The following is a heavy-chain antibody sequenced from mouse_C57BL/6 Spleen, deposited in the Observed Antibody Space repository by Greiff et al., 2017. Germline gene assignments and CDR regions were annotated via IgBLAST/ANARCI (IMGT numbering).Heavy chain of an antibody. D-gene: IGHD6-1*01. CDR3: ARGQY. V-gene: IGHV1-76*01. J-gene: IGHJ2*01. CDR2: IYPESGNT. Sequence: VQRVESGAELVRPGASVKLSCKASGYTFTDYYINWVKQRPGQGLEWIARIYPESGNTYYNEKFKGKATLTAEKSSSTAYMQLSSLTSEDSAVYFCARGQYWGQGTTLTVSS. CDR1: GYTFTDYY.